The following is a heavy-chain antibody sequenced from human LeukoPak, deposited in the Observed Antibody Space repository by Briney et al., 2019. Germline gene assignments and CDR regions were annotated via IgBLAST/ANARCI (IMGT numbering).Heavy chain of an antibody. V-gene: IGHV3-30-3*01. D-gene: IGHD6-13*01. J-gene: IGHJ4*02. CDR3: ARAGLGAAADV. CDR1: GFTFSSYA. CDR2: ISYDGSNK. Sequence: PGRSLRLSCAASGFTFSSYAMHWVRQAPGKGLEWVAVISYDGSNKYYADSVKGRFTISRDNSKNTLYLQMNSLRAEDTAVYYCARAGLGAAADVWGQGTLVTVSS.